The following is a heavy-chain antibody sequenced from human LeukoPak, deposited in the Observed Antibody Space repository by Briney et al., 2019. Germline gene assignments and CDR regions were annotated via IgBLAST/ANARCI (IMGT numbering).Heavy chain of an antibody. V-gene: IGHV4-34*10. CDR1: GGSFSGYY. CDR3: ARYVGASSGFHDY. D-gene: IGHD6-19*01. J-gene: IGHJ4*02. Sequence: SETLSLTCAVYGGSFSGYYWSWIRHPPRKGVVGMGSIHYCGSTSYISSLKSRIPTSVGTSKNQFSFKLTPPTASDTAAYYCARYVGASSGFHDYWGQGALVTVPS. CDR2: IHYCGST.